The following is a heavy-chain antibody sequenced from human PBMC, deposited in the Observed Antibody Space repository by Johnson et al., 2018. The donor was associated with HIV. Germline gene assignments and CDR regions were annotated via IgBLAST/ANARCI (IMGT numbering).Heavy chain of an antibody. V-gene: IGHV3-30-3*02. CDR3: VKAHDYGDYVAFDI. J-gene: IGHJ3*02. Sequence: QVQLLESGGGVVQPGGSLRLSCAASGFTFSNYDMHWVRQAPGKGLEWVAVISYDGSNKYYADSVKGRFTISRDNAKNSLYLQMNSLRAEDTAAYYCVKAHDYGDYVAFDIWGQGTMVTVSS. CDR2: ISYDGSNK. D-gene: IGHD4-17*01. CDR1: GFTFSNYD.